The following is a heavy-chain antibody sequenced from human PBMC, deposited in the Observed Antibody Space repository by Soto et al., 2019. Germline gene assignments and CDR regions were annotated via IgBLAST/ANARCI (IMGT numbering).Heavy chain of an antibody. Sequence: ASVKVCCKASGYTFTGYYMHWVRQAPGQGLEWMGWINPNSGGTNYAQKFQGWVTMTRDTSISTAYMELSRLRSDDTAVYYCARGGIVVVPAALEDNYGMDVWGQGTTVTVSS. D-gene: IGHD2-2*01. J-gene: IGHJ6*02. CDR3: ARGGIVVVPAALEDNYGMDV. V-gene: IGHV1-2*04. CDR2: INPNSGGT. CDR1: GYTFTGYY.